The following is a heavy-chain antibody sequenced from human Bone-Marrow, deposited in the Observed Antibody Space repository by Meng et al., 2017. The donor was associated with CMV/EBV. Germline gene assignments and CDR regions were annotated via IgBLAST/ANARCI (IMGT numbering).Heavy chain of an antibody. CDR1: GFTFSSYW. V-gene: IGHV3-7*01. CDR2: INQDGSEK. CDR3: VKPFYCTSTTCYWNY. J-gene: IGHJ4*02. Sequence: GESLKISCAASGFTFSSYWMTWVRQPPGKGLEWVANINQDGSEKYYVDSVKGRFTISRDNAKKSLYLQLNSPRAEDTAVYYCVKPFYCTSTTCYWNYWGQGTLVTVSS. D-gene: IGHD2-2*01.